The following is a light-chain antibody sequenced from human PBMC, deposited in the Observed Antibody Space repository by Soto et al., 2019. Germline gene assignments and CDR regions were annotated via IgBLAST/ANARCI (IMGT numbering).Light chain of an antibody. CDR3: CSYAGSSTWV. CDR2: EGS. CDR1: SSDVGSYNL. J-gene: IGLJ3*02. V-gene: IGLV2-23*01. Sequence: QSALTQPASVSGSPGQSITISCAGTSSDVGSYNLVSWYQQHPGKAPKLMIYEGSKRPSGVSNRFSGSKPGNTASLTVSGLQAEDEADHYCCSYAGSSTWVFGGGTKLTVL.